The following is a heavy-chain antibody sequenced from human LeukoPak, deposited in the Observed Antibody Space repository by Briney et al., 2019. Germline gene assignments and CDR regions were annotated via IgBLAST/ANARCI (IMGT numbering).Heavy chain of an antibody. D-gene: IGHD3-10*01. V-gene: IGHV4-34*01. CDR3: ARSGAPYYFSS. Sequence: SETLSLTCAVYDGSFSGYSWSWIRQPPGKGLEWIGEINHSGSTNYNPSLKSRVTISLDTSKNQFSLKLNSVTAADTAVYYCARSGAPYYFSSWGQGIRVTVSS. CDR2: INHSGST. CDR1: DGSFSGYS. J-gene: IGHJ5*02.